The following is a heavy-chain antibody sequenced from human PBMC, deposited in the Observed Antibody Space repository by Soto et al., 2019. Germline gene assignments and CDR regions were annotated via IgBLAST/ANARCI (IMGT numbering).Heavy chain of an antibody. CDR3: ARDGYYDFCSGYYGWFGP. J-gene: IGHJ5*02. CDR1: GYTFTSYG. Sequence: ASVKVSCKASGYTFTSYGISWVRQAPGQGLEWMGWISAYNGNTNYAQKLQGRVTMTTDTSTSTAYMELRSLRSDDTAVYYCARDGYYDFCSGYYGWFGPWGQGSRVTVAS. CDR2: ISAYNGNT. V-gene: IGHV1-18*01. D-gene: IGHD3-3*01.